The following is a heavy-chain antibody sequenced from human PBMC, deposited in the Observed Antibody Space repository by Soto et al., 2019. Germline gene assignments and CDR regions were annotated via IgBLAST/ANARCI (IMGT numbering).Heavy chain of an antibody. CDR3: ARILRIAAAGTRVDH. Sequence: SETLSLTCAVSGYSISSSNWWGWIRQPPGKGLEWIGYIYYSGSTYYNPSLKSRVTMSVDTSKNQFSLKLSSVTAVDTAVYYCARILRIAAAGTRVDHCGQGKMVTV. J-gene: IGHJ4*02. D-gene: IGHD6-13*01. V-gene: IGHV4-28*01. CDR2: IYYSGST. CDR1: GYSISSSNW.